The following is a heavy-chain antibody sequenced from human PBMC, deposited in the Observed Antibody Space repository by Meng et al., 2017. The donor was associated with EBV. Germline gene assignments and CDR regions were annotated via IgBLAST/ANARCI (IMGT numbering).Heavy chain of an antibody. V-gene: IGHV1-69*01. D-gene: IGHD3-10*01. J-gene: IGHJ4*02. Sequence: LRSGGGCKKTGSSVKVSCRTSGGTFRSDAVSWARQAPGQGLEWMGGLIPMVGAPHYAQKFQGRVTIIADESTSTHSMELNSLRSEDTAMYYCASESGRGFTPDYWGQGTLVTVSS. CDR1: GGTFRSDA. CDR2: LIPMVGAP. CDR3: ASESGRGFTPDY.